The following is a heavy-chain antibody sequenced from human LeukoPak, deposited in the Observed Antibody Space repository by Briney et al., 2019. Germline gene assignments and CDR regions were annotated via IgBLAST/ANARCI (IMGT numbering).Heavy chain of an antibody. CDR2: INHSGST. D-gene: IGHD2-2*02. J-gene: IGHJ4*02. Sequence: SETLSLTCAVYGGSFSGYYWSWIRQPPGKGLEWIGEINHSGSTNYNPSLKSRVTISVDTSKNQFSLKLSSVTAADTAVYYCARGNTALGYWGQGTLVTVSS. CDR3: ARGNTALGY. CDR1: GGSFSGYY. V-gene: IGHV4-34*01.